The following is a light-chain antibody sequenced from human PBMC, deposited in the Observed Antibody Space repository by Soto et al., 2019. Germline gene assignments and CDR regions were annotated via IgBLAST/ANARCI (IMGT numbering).Light chain of an antibody. J-gene: IGLJ2*01. Sequence: QSALTQPASVSGSPGQSITISCTGTSSDVGGYNYVSWYQQHPGKAPKLMIYDVSNRPSGVSNRFSGSKSGNTASLTISGLQAEDEADYYCSSYTSSSTLEVGGGTKLTAL. CDR2: DVS. CDR3: SSYTSSSTLE. V-gene: IGLV2-14*01. CDR1: SSDVGGYNY.